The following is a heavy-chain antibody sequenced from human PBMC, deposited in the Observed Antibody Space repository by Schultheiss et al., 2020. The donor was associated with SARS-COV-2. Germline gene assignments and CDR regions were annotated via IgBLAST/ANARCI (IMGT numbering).Heavy chain of an antibody. V-gene: IGHV4-34*01. J-gene: IGHJ4*02. CDR3: ARHPRGDPGADY. CDR2: INHSGST. CDR1: GGSFSGYY. Sequence: SETLSLTCAVYGGSFSGYYWSWIRQPPGKGLEWIGEINHSGSTNYNPSLKSRVTISVDTSKNQFSLKLSSVTAADTAVYYCARHPRGDPGADYWGQGTLVTVSS. D-gene: IGHD3-16*01.